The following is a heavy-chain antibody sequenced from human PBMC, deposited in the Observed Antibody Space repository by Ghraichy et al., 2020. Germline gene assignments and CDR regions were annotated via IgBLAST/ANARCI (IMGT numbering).Heavy chain of an antibody. D-gene: IGHD2-21*01. CDR1: GFRFDDYA. CDR2: INGDSSKT. CDR3: AKEWEITYSSYYFDGMDI. Sequence: GESLNISCAASGFRFDDYAMHWVRQFPGNGLEWVALINGDSSKTYYSAAVRGRFTISRDNNNKSLYLQMSSLRREDSALYYCAKEWEITYSSYYFDGMDIWGQGTTVTVSS. V-gene: IGHV3-43*02. J-gene: IGHJ6*02.